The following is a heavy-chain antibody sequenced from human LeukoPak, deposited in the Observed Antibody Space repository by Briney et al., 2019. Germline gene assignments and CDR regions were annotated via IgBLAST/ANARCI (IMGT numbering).Heavy chain of an antibody. CDR1: GFTFSNYA. Sequence: GGSLRLSCTASGFTFSNYAMSWVRQAPGKGLEWVSTISGSDGSTYYADSVKGRFTISRDNSKNTLYLQMNSLRVEDTAIYYCAKCRGYCNGGSCYSDYWGQGTLVTVSS. J-gene: IGHJ4*02. D-gene: IGHD2-15*01. V-gene: IGHV3-23*01. CDR2: ISGSDGST. CDR3: AKCRGYCNGGSCYSDY.